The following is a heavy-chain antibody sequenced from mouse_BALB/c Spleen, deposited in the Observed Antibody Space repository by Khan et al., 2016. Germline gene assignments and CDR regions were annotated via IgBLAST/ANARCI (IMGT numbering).Heavy chain of an antibody. V-gene: IGHV6-3*03. CDR2: IRLKSEYYAT. D-gene: IGHD2-2*01. J-gene: IGHJ4*01. CDR1: GFTFSDCW. Sequence: EVKLEESGGGLVQPGGSMKLSCVASGFTFSDCWMSWVRQSPEQGLEWVAAIRLKSEYYATHYAESVRGKFTISRDDSQSRLYLQMNSLRAEDSGKYYWSGGYGLGAMDYWGQGTSVTVSS. CDR3: SGGYGLGAMDY.